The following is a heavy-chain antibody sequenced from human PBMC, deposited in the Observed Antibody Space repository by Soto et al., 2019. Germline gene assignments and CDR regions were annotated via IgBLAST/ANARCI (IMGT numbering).Heavy chain of an antibody. CDR3: AKSLSAIPGDS. J-gene: IGHJ4*02. V-gene: IGHV1-24*01. CDR2: FDPEDGET. Sequence: ASVKVSCKVSGYTLTELSMHWVRQAPGKGLEWMGGFDPEDGETIYAQKFQGRFTISRDNAKSSLYLQMTSLRAEDTAVYHCAKSLSAIPGDSWGQGTLVTVSS. D-gene: IGHD2-2*01. CDR1: GYTLTELS.